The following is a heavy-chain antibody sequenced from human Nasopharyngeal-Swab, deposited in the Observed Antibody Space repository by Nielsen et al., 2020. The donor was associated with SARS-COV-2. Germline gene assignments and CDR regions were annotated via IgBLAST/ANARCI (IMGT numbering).Heavy chain of an antibody. D-gene: IGHD3-22*01. CDR1: GDSDSSNSAA. CDR3: AREGPGYDYYDSSGYQSTSDAFDI. J-gene: IGHJ3*02. V-gene: IGHV6-1*01. CDR2: TNYRAKWYN. Sequence: SETLYLTCAISGDSDSSNSAAWNWIRKSPSRGLERLGRTNYRAKWYNDYAVSVKSRITINPDTSKNQFSLQLNSVTPEDTAVYYCAREGPGYDYYDSSGYQSTSDAFDIWGQGTMVTVSS.